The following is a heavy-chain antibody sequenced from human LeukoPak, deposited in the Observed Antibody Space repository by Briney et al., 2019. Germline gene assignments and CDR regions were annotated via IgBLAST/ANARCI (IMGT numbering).Heavy chain of an antibody. D-gene: IGHD3-3*01. J-gene: IGHJ5*02. Sequence: PSETLSLTCTVSGGSISSYYWSWIRQPPGKGLEWIGSIYHSGSTYYNPSLKSRVTISVDTSKNQFSLKLSSVTAADTAVYYCASALKIFWFDPWGQGTLVTVSS. CDR3: ASALKIFWFDP. CDR1: GGSISSYY. CDR2: IYHSGST. V-gene: IGHV4-59*08.